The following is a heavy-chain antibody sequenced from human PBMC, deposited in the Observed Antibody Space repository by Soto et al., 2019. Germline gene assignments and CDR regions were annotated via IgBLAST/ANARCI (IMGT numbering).Heavy chain of an antibody. CDR3: AAGLGWELGY. CDR2: IKEDGSQK. V-gene: IGHV3-7*01. CDR1: GFTFSNLW. Sequence: EVQLVESGGGLVQPGGSLRLSCVASGFTFSNLWMSWVRQAPGKGLEWVDNIKEDGSQKYYVDSVKGRFTISRESAKFSLYLHMNSLSSADSAVEYCAAGLGWELGYWGQGTMVTVSS. J-gene: IGHJ4*02. D-gene: IGHD3-10*01.